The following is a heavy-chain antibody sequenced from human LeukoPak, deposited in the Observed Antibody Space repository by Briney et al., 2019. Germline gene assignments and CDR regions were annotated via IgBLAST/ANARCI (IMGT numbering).Heavy chain of an antibody. CDR3: ARAVIGAVRAPFDH. CDR2: IYSGGST. D-gene: IGHD2-21*01. CDR1: GLSVSSNY. J-gene: IGHJ4*02. Sequence: GGSLRLSCAASGLSVSSNYMNWVRQAPGKGLEWVSVIYSGGSTHYADSVEGRFTISRDKSYNTLYLQMNSLRPEDTAVYYCARAVIGAVRAPFDHWGQGTLVTVSS. V-gene: IGHV3-66*02.